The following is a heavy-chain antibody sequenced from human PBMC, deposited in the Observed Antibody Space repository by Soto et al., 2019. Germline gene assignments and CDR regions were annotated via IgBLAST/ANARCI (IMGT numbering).Heavy chain of an antibody. CDR2: FYYSGIT. J-gene: IGHJ5*02. Sequence: PSETLSLTCTVSGGSIGRRGYYWSWIRHRPGEGLQWIGFFYYSGITDYNPSLRSRTVISADTSTNQVFLQLSSVTAADTAVYYCASSGAREGDWLDPWGQGTQVTVSS. CDR3: ASSGAREGDWLDP. V-gene: IGHV4-31*03. D-gene: IGHD3-16*01. CDR1: GGSIGRRGYY.